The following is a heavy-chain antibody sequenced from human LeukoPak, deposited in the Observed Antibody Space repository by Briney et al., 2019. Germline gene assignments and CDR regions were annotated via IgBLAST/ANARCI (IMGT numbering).Heavy chain of an antibody. CDR3: ARDRTEWLRLGDAFDI. CDR1: GFTFSSYS. CDR2: ISSSSSYI. J-gene: IGHJ3*02. D-gene: IGHD5-12*01. Sequence: GGSLRLSCAASGFTFSSYSMNWVRQAPGKGLEWVSYISSSSSYIYYADSVKGRFTISRDNAKNSLYLQMNSLRAEDTAVYYCARDRTEWLRLGDAFDIWGQGTMVTVSS. V-gene: IGHV3-21*05.